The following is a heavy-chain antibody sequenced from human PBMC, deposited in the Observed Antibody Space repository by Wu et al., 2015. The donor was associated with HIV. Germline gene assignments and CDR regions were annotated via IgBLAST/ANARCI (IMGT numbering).Heavy chain of an antibody. CDR3: ARGFSSTWYDFFDS. CDR2: IVPLFGTA. J-gene: IGHJ4*02. Sequence: QVHLEQSGTEVKRPGSSVRVSCQASGGNFLSYSFTWVRQAPGQGLEWMGGIVPLFGTAHSAQRFRDRVTVTTDDSMATAYMELNSLTSDDTAVYYCARGFSSTWYDFFDSWGPGERWSPSPQ. CDR1: GGNFLSYS. D-gene: IGHD2-2*01. V-gene: IGHV1-69*05.